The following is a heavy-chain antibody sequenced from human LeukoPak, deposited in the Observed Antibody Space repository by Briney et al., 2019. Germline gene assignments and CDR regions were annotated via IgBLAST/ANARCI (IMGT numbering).Heavy chain of an antibody. CDR1: GFTFSNYA. J-gene: IGHJ4*02. D-gene: IGHD1-26*01. CDR3: AKDWDLDY. V-gene: IGHV3-23*01. Sequence: GGSLRLSCAASGFTFSNYAMAWVRQAPGKGLEWVSAISNSGTDTYYAGSVKSRFTISRDNSKNTLYLQMNSLRVDDTAVYYCAKDWDLDYWGQGTLVTVSS. CDR2: ISNSGTDT.